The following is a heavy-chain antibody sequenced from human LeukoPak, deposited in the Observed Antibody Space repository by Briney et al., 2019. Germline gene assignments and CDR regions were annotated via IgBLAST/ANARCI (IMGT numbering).Heavy chain of an antibody. CDR3: ARDSDWRSGSDY. V-gene: IGHV3-53*01. CDR1: GFTFSSYG. CDR2: IYSGGST. Sequence: PGGSLRLSCAASGFTFSSYGMHWVRQAPGKGLEWVSVIYSGGSTYYADSVKGRFTISRDNSKNTLYLQMNSLRAEDTAVYYCARDSDWRSGSDYWGQGTLVTVSS. D-gene: IGHD1-1*01. J-gene: IGHJ4*02.